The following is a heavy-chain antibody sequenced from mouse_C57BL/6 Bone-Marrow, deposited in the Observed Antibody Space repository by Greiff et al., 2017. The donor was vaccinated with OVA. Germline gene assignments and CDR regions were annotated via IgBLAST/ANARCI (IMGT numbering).Heavy chain of an antibody. J-gene: IGHJ1*03. CDR2: ISDGGSYT. V-gene: IGHV5-4*03. CDR3: AEGYFDV. Sequence: EVKLMESGGGLVKPGGSLKLSCAASGFTLSSYAMSWVRQTPEKRLEWVATISDGGSYTYYPDNVKGRFTISRDNAKNNLYLQMSHLKSEDTAMYYCAEGYFDVWGTGTTVTVSS. CDR1: GFTLSSYA.